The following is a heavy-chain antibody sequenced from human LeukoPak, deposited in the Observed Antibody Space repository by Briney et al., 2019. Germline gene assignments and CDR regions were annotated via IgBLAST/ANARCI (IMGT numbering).Heavy chain of an antibody. J-gene: IGHJ6*03. CDR2: IYYSGST. CDR1: GGSISSSSYY. CDR3: ARVKVQLWSSYYYYMDV. D-gene: IGHD5-18*01. V-gene: IGHV4-39*07. Sequence: SETLSLTCTVSGGSISSSSYYWGGIRQPPGKGLEWIGSIYYSGSTYYNPSLKSRVTISVDTSKNQFSLKLSSVTAADTAVYYCARVKVQLWSSYYYYMDVWGKGTTVTVSS.